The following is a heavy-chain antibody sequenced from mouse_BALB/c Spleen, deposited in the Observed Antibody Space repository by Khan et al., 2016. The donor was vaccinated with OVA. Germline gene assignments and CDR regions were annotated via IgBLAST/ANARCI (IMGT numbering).Heavy chain of an antibody. CDR2: IDPSDGYT. J-gene: IGHJ3*01. Sequence: QVQLQQPGAELVKPGASVKLSCKASGYPLTSYWLHWLKQRPGQGLEWIGEIDPSDGYTNYNQKFKGKATLTVDKSSSTTYMQLSSLTSEDSAVYYWARSFHYGSSTWFAYWGQGTLVTVSA. D-gene: IGHD1-1*01. CDR3: ARSFHYGSSTWFAY. V-gene: IGHV1-69*02. CDR1: GYPLTSYW.